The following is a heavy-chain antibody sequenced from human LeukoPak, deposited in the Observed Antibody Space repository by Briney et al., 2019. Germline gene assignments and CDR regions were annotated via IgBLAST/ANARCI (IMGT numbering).Heavy chain of an antibody. CDR1: GFTFSSYS. CDR2: ISSSSSTI. V-gene: IGHV3-48*01. D-gene: IGHD6-13*01. J-gene: IGHJ4*02. Sequence: GGSLRLSCAASGFTFSSYSMNWGRQAPGKRLEWVSYISSSSSTIYYADSVRGRSTISRDNAKNSLYLQMNSLRAEDTAVYYCARDYSSISYWGQGTLVTVSS. CDR3: ARDYSSISY.